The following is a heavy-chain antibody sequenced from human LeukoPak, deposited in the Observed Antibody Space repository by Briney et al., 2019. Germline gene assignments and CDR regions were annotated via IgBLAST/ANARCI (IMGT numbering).Heavy chain of an antibody. CDR2: IGSSSSTI. Sequence: PGGSLRLSCVASGFTFSNYLMNWVRQAPGKGLEWVSYIGSSSSTIYYADSVKGRFTISRDNAKNSLYLQMNSLRAEDTAVYYCARGRIVGATDFDYWGQGTLVTVSS. CDR1: GFTFSNYL. J-gene: IGHJ4*02. D-gene: IGHD1-26*01. CDR3: ARGRIVGATDFDY. V-gene: IGHV3-48*01.